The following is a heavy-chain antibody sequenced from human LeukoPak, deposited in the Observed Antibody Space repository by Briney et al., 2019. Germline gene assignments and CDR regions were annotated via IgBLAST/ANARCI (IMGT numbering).Heavy chain of an antibody. D-gene: IGHD6-13*01. CDR3: ARQGFVSSSFNDY. Sequence: ASVKVSCKASGYAFTSYGITWVRLAPGQGLEWMGWISAYNGNTNYAQRFQGRVTMTTDTSTGTAYMELRSLRSEDTAVYYCARQGFVSSSFNDYWGQGTLVTVSS. J-gene: IGHJ4*02. V-gene: IGHV1-18*01. CDR2: ISAYNGNT. CDR1: GYAFTSYG.